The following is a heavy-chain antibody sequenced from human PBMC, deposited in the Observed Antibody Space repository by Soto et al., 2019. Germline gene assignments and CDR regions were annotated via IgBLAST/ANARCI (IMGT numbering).Heavy chain of an antibody. D-gene: IGHD1-26*01. CDR1: GYSFTNYL. V-gene: IGHV5-51*01. CDR2: IYPGDSDA. J-gene: IGHJ4*02. CDR3: ARRNGSQYYFDY. Sequence: PGESLKISCKGSGYSFTNYLIGWVRQMPGKGLESMGIIYPGDSDARYSPSFQGQVTISADKSTSTASLQWSSLKASDTAMYYCARRNGSQYYFDYWGQGTLVTAPQ.